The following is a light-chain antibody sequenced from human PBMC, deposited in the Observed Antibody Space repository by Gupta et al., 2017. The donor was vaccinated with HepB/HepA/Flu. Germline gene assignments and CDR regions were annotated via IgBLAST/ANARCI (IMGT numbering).Light chain of an antibody. V-gene: IGLV1-47*02. CDR3: AASDDSSSGPV. J-gene: IGLJ3*02. CDR2: NNN. CDR1: SSNIGTNY. Sequence: QSVLTQPPSASGTPGQRVTISCSGSSSNIGTNYVYWYMQLPATAPQLLIFNNNQRPSSVPDRFSCSTSATSASLAISWLRSEDEVDYYCAASDDSSSGPVFGGGTKLTVL.